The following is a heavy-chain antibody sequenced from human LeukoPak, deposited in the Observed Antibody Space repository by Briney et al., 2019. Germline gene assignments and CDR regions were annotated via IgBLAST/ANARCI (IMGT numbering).Heavy chain of an antibody. CDR3: ARSVVDYYGSPNWFDP. V-gene: IGHV4-30-4*01. CDR1: GGSTNTADYH. CDR2: IYFNGKT. D-gene: IGHD3-10*01. Sequence: PSETLSLTCTVPGGSTNTADYHWSWIRQSPGKSLEWIGNIYFNGKTDYNPSLKSRVTISLQMSKNQFSLKLRSVTVADTAMYYCARSVVDYYGSPNWFDPWGQGALVTVSS. J-gene: IGHJ5*02.